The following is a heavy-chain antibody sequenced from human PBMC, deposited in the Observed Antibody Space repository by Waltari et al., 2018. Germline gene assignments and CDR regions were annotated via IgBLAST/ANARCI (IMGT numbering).Heavy chain of an antibody. J-gene: IGHJ4*02. CDR2: IFTGGGT. V-gene: IGHV4-4*09. CDR1: GDSVTNGY. Sequence: QVQLQESGPALVKPSETLSLSCSVSGDSVTNGYWSWIRQPPGKGPQWIGDIFTGGGTAYHPDLKSRVNMSPDTSNNQFSLHLYYVTAADTAVYYCARVKRIGGYFFFDYWGQGSLVTVSS. D-gene: IGHD3-22*01. CDR3: ARVKRIGGYFFFDY.